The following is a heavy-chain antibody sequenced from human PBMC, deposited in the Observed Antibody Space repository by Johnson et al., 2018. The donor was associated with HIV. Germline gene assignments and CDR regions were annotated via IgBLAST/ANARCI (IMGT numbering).Heavy chain of an antibody. J-gene: IGHJ3*01. Sequence: VQLVESGGGVVRPGGSLRLSCAASGFTLDDYGMSWVRQAPGKGLEWVSGITWNGGSTGYADSVKGRFTNSRDNAQSPLYLQMSSLTDDDTGVYHCARGGITLTQKGAFDLWGQGTLVTVSS. D-gene: IGHD3-16*01. CDR1: GFTLDDYG. V-gene: IGHV3-20*01. CDR2: ITWNGGST. CDR3: ARGGITLTQKGAFDL.